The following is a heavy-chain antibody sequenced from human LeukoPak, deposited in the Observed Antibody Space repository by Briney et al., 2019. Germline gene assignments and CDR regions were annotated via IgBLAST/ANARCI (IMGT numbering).Heavy chain of an antibody. CDR2: IYTSGST. V-gene: IGHV4-4*07. J-gene: IGHJ4*02. D-gene: IGHD4-11*01. CDR1: GGSIDSSY. CDR3: ARVKLTTVTPHDY. Sequence: SETLSLTCTVSGGSIDSSYWSWIRQPAGKGLEWIGRIYTSGSTYYNPSLKSRVTMSVDTSKNQLSLKLSSVTAADTAVYYCARVKLTTVTPHDYWGQGTLVTVSS.